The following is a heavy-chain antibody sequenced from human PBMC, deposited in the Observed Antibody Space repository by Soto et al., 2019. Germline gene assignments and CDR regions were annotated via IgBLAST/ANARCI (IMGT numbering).Heavy chain of an antibody. CDR3: ARDRTPSVVVTACFDY. D-gene: IGHD2-21*02. V-gene: IGHV1-69*13. CDR2: IIPIFGTA. J-gene: IGHJ4*02. Sequence: ASVKVSCKASGGTFSSYAISWVRQAPGQGLEWMGGIIPIFGTANYAQKFQGRVTITADESTSTAYMELSSLRSEDTAVYYCARDRTPSVVVTACFDYWGQGTLVTVSS. CDR1: GGTFSSYA.